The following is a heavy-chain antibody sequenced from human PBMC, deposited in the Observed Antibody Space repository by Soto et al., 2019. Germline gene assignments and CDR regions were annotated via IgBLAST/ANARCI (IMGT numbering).Heavy chain of an antibody. CDR1: GASINTNW. Sequence: QVQLQESGPGLVKPSGTLSLTCAVSGASINTNWWSWVRQPPGKGLEWIGEVYHSGSTNYNPSLMGRVTILLDKSSNQLSLQLSSVTAADTAVYYCAMHIAVAGTRGFDYWGQGTLVTVSS. D-gene: IGHD6-19*01. J-gene: IGHJ4*02. CDR2: VYHSGST. CDR3: AMHIAVAGTRGFDY. V-gene: IGHV4-4*02.